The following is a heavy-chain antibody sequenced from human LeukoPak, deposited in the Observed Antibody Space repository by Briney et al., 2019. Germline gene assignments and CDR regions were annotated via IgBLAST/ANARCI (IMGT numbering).Heavy chain of an antibody. CDR2: IYYSGST. J-gene: IGHJ4*02. Sequence: SETLSLTCTVSGGSISSGGYYWSWIRQHPGKGLEWIGNIYYSGSTYYNPSLKSRVIISVDTSKNQFSLKLSSVTAADTAVYYCARGRSSDYWGQGTLVTVSS. CDR3: ARGRSSDY. CDR1: GGSISSGGYY. V-gene: IGHV4-31*03.